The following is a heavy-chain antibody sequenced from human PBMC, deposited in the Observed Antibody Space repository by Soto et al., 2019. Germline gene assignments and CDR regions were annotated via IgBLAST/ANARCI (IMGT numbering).Heavy chain of an antibody. CDR2: IHYSGSI. Sequence: PSETMSHTNSVSGGSISYEYYHWTWIRQSPGKGLEWIGYIHYSGSIIYNPSFKSRVTISVDTSKNQFSLQLSSVTAADTAVYFCAREDDGGDRDYYGLDVWGQGTTVTVSS. CDR3: AREDDGGDRDYYGLDV. J-gene: IGHJ6*02. CDR1: GGSISYEYYH. D-gene: IGHD2-21*02. V-gene: IGHV4-30-4*08.